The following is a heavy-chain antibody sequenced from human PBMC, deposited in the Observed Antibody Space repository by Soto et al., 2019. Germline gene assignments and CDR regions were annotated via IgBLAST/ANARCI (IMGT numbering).Heavy chain of an antibody. CDR1: GGTFSSYT. J-gene: IGHJ4*02. CDR2: IIPILVIA. V-gene: IGHV1-69*02. CDR3: ARAITSGILQN. Sequence: SVKVSCKASGGTFSSYTITWVRQAPGQGLEWMGRIIPILVIANYAQKFQGRVTITADKSTSTAYMELSSLRSEDTAVYYCARAITSGILQNWGQGTLVTVSS. D-gene: IGHD6-13*01.